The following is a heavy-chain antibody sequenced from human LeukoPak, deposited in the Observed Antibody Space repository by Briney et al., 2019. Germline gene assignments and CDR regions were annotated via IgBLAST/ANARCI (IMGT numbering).Heavy chain of an antibody. CDR1: GYTFTSYG. CDR2: IDAYNGNT. V-gene: IGHV1-18*01. D-gene: IGHD3-3*01. CDR3: ARDKCDFLSGYYGYYYYGMDV. Sequence: ASVKVSCKASGYTFTSYGISWVRQAPGQGLEWMGWIDAYNGNTNYAQKLQGRVTMTTDTSTSTAYMELRRLRSDDTAVYYCARDKCDFLSGYYGYYYYGMDVWSQATTVTVSS. J-gene: IGHJ6*02.